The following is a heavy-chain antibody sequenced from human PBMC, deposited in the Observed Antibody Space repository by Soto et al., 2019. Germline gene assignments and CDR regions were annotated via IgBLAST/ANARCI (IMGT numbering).Heavy chain of an antibody. CDR3: ARGASNYDFWSGYYGSRYYFDY. Sequence: ASVKVSCKASGYTFTSYDINWVRRATGQGLEWMGWMNPNSGNTGYAQKFQGRVTMTRNTSISTAYMELSSLRSEDTAVYYCARGASNYDFWSGYYGSRYYFDYWGQGTQVTVSS. J-gene: IGHJ4*02. V-gene: IGHV1-8*01. CDR1: GYTFTSYD. D-gene: IGHD3-3*01. CDR2: MNPNSGNT.